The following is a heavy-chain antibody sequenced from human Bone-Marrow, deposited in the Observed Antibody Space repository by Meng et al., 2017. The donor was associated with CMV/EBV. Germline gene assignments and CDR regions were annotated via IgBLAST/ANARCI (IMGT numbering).Heavy chain of an antibody. CDR2: INPNSGGT. D-gene: IGHD2-2*01. CDR1: GYTFTSYY. CDR3: AKWGPGTYCSSTSCEYYYGMDV. Sequence: ASVKVSCKASGYTFTSYYMHWVRQAPGQGLEWMGWINPNSGGTNDAQKFQGRVTMTRDTSISTAYMELSRLGSDDTAVYYCAKWGPGTYCSSTSCEYYYGMDVWGQGTTVTVSS. V-gene: IGHV1-2*02. J-gene: IGHJ6*02.